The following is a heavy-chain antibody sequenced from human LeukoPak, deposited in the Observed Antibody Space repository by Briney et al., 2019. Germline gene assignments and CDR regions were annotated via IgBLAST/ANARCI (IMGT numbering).Heavy chain of an antibody. Sequence: PGGSLRLSCAASGFTLSSYWMIWVRQAPGKGLDCVANIRGDGSLKYYVDSVKGRFTISRDNAKNSLYLQMNSLRAEDMAIYYCARDSGGFSSVYYDAFDFWGQGTVVTVSS. J-gene: IGHJ3*01. CDR2: IRGDGSLK. V-gene: IGHV3-7*01. CDR1: GFTLSSYW. CDR3: ARDSGGFSSVYYDAFDF. D-gene: IGHD5/OR15-5a*01.